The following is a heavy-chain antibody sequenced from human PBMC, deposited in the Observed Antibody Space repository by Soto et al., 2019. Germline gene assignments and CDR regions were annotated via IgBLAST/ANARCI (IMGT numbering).Heavy chain of an antibody. V-gene: IGHV4-39*01. J-gene: IGHJ6*04. CDR3: ASACGNDSGSYEILDV. Sequence: SETLSLTCTVSGGSISSSSYYWGWIRQPPGKGLEWIGSIYYSGSTYYNPSLKSRVTISVDTSKNQFSLKLSSVTAADTAVYYCASACGNDSGSYEILDVWGNGXTVTVSS. CDR2: IYYSGST. CDR1: GGSISSSSYY. D-gene: IGHD3-10*01.